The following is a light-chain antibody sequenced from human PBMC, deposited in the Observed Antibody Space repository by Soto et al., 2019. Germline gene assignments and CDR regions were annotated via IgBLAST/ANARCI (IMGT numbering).Light chain of an antibody. CDR2: GAA. J-gene: IGKJ1*01. CDR1: QSVGTN. CDR3: QQYNNWPRT. V-gene: IGKV3-15*01. Sequence: EIVMTQSPVILSVSPGERATLSCRASQSVGTNLAWYQQKPGQAPRLLISGAATRATGIPARFSGRGSGTEFTLTVSSLQSEDFEVYYCQQYNNWPRTFGQGTKVDIK.